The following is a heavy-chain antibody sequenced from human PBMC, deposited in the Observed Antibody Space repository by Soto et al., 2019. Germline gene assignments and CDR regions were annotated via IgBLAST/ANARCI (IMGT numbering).Heavy chain of an antibody. J-gene: IGHJ4*02. V-gene: IGHV1-18*01. CDR2: IYSKAGKM. Sequence: QVNLLQSGAEVQKPGASVKVSCKTSGYTFNDLGITWVRQAPGLGLEWLGWIYSKAGKMNFAPKFQNRVIMTTDTSTSTAFMELTSLTFDDSAIYFCARDIAFDIDYWGQGTLVTVS. CDR3: ARDIAFDIDY. CDR1: GYTFNDLG. D-gene: IGHD2-15*01.